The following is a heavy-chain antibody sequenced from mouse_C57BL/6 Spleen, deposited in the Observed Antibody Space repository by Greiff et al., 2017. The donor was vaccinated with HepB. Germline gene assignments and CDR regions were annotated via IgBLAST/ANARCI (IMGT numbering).Heavy chain of an antibody. V-gene: IGHV1-59*01. CDR1: GYTFTSYW. CDR2: IDPSDSYT. D-gene: IGHD1-1*01. J-gene: IGHJ3*01. Sequence: QVQLQQPGAELVRPGTSVKLSCKASGYTFTSYWMHWVKQRPGQGLEWIGVIDPSDSYTNYNQKFKGKATLTVDTSSSTAYMQLSSLTSEDSAVYYCARGETGTVVAPVAYWGQGTLVTVSA. CDR3: ARGETGTVVAPVAY.